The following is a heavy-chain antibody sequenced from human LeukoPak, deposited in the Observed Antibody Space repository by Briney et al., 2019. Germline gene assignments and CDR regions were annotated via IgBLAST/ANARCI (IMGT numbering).Heavy chain of an antibody. J-gene: IGHJ5*02. V-gene: IGHV3-74*03. CDR3: AKSDWFDP. Sequence: QPRGSLRLSCETSGFTLKNYWMSWLRRAPGKGLEWVSRSKYDGSTAMYAESVKGRFTISRDNARGTLYLQMNSLRVDDTAVYYCAKSDWFDPCGRGILVTVSS. CDR1: GFTLKNYW. CDR2: SKYDGSTA.